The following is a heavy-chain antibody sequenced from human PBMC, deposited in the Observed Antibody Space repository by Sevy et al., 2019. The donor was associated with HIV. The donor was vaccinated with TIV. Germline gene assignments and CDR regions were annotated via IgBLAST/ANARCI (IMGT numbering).Heavy chain of an antibody. V-gene: IGHV3-48*03. J-gene: IGHJ6*02. D-gene: IGHD2-15*01. CDR1: GFTFSSYD. Sequence: GGSLRLSCTASGFTFSSYDMNWVRQAPGKGLEWVSKISSSGSSIYYADSVKGRFTISRDNAKNSLNLQMNSLRAEDTAVYYCAKDIRVALVVPSPGYGMDVWGHGTSVTVSS. CDR3: AKDIRVALVVPSPGYGMDV. CDR2: ISSSGSSI.